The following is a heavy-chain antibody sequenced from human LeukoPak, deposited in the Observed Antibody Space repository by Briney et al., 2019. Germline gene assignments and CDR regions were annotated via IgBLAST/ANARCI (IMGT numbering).Heavy chain of an antibody. J-gene: IGHJ6*03. CDR2: IIPIFGTA. V-gene: IGHV1-69*05. CDR1: GGTFSSYA. Sequence: SVTVSCKASGGTFSSYAISWVRQAPGQGLEWMGGIIPIFGTANYAQKFQGRVTITTDESTSTAYMELSSLRSEDTAVYYCARGRGDYPDYYYYMDVWGKGTTVTVSS. CDR3: ARGRGDYPDYYYYMDV. D-gene: IGHD3-16*01.